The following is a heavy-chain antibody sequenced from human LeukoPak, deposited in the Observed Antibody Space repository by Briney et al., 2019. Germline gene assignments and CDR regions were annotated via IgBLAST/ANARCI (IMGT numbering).Heavy chain of an antibody. V-gene: IGHV4-39*01. D-gene: IGHD4-17*01. J-gene: IGHJ4*02. CDR2: IYYSGRT. CDR1: GGSISSSGYY. Sequence: SETLSLTCTVSGGSISSSGYYWGWVRQPPGKGLEWIGNIYYSGRTYYNPSLKSRVTISVDTSKNQFSLKLSSVTAADTAVYYCARLHLNVSGDYGARDYWGQGTLVTVSS. CDR3: ARLHLNVSGDYGARDY.